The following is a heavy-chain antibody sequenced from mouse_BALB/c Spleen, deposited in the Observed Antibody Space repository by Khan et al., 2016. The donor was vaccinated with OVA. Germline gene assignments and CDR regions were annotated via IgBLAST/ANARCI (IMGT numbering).Heavy chain of an antibody. J-gene: IGHJ4*01. Sequence: EVKLLESGPGLVKPSQSLSLTCTVTGYSITSDYAWDWIRQFPGNKLEWMGYISYGGSPSYNPSLKSRISITRDTSKNQFFPQLNSVTTEDTATDYWARKNYYGYAMDYWGQGTSVTVSS. V-gene: IGHV3-2*02. CDR1: GYSITSDYA. CDR2: ISYGGSP. CDR3: ARKNYYGYAMDY. D-gene: IGHD1-1*01.